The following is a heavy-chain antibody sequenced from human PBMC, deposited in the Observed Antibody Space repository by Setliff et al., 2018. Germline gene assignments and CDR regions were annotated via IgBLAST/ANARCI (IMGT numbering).Heavy chain of an antibody. CDR3: ARTCSGSGCYAGLES. V-gene: IGHV3-33*08. J-gene: IGHJ4*02. D-gene: IGHD2-15*01. CDR2: IWDDGGNK. CDR1: GFTFSTYR. Sequence: RGGSLRLSCAASGFTFSTYRMHWVRQAPGKGLEWVAVIWDDGGNKYHADSVKGRFTISRDNSKNTLYLQMNSLRPEDTAVYYCARTCSGSGCYAGLESWGQGTPVTVSS.